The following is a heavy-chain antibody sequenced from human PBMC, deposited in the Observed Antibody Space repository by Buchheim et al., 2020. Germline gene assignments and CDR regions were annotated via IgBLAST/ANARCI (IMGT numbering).Heavy chain of an antibody. J-gene: IGHJ6*02. V-gene: IGHV3-30-3*01. D-gene: IGHD3-3*01. CDR2: ISYDGSNK. CDR3: ARDTSVRSGRFLEWLSYYYYYGMDV. Sequence: QVQLVESGGGVVQPGRSLRLSCAASGFTFSSYAMHWVRQAPGKGLEWVAVISYDGSNKYYADSVKGRFTISRDNSQNTLYLQMNSLRAEDTAVYYCARDTSVRSGRFLEWLSYYYYYGMDVWGQGTT. CDR1: GFTFSSYA.